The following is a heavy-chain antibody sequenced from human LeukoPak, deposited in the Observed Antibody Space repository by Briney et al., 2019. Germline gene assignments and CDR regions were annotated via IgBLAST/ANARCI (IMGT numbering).Heavy chain of an antibody. D-gene: IGHD4/OR15-4a*01. CDR1: GFTFSSYN. CDR2: ISSSSSYI. CDR3: ARDGVDYSFDY. Sequence: GGSLRLSCAASGFTFSSYNMNWGRQAPGKGLEWVSSISSSSSYIYYADSVKGRFTISRDNAKNSLYLQMNSLRAEGTAVYYCARDGVDYSFDYWGQGTLVTVSS. V-gene: IGHV3-21*01. J-gene: IGHJ4*02.